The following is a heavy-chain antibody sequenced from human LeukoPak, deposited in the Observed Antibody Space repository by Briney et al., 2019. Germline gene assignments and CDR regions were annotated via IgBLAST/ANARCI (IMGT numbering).Heavy chain of an antibody. CDR1: GFAFSSYN. J-gene: IGHJ6*03. V-gene: IGHV3-21*06. D-gene: IGHD6-13*01. Sequence: PGGSLRLSCAASGFAFSSYNMKWVRQAPGKGLEWVSFISTTSTYIYYADSMKGRFTVSRDNSKNLLYLQMDSLRVDDTGVYYCARDPIAAPGTNFYHYYIDVWGKGTTVTVSS. CDR2: ISTTSTYI. CDR3: ARDPIAAPGTNFYHYYIDV.